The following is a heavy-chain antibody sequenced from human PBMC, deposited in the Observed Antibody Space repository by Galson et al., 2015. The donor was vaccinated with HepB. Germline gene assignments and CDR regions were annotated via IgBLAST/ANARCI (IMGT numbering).Heavy chain of an antibody. CDR3: AKYPLSSRRGVFDL. CDR2: ISGGADAT. D-gene: IGHD2-2*01. CDR1: GFTFSSYA. Sequence: SLRLSCAASGFTFSSYAMSWVRQAPGKGLEWVSTISGGADATYYADSVKGRFTISRDNSKNKLYPQMDGLRAEDTAVFFCAKYPLSSRRGVFDLWGQGTLVTVSS. V-gene: IGHV3-23*01. J-gene: IGHJ4*02.